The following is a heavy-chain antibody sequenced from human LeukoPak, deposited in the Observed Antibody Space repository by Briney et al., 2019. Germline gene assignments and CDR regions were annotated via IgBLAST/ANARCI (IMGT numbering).Heavy chain of an antibody. CDR2: IFYSGST. D-gene: IGHD1-1*01. CDR3: VKHGPGGRGYLDV. CDR1: GGSISSHY. V-gene: IGHV4-59*11. Sequence: PSETLSLTCTVSGGSISSHYWSWVRLSPAKGLEGIGYIFYSGSTDYSPSLTSRVTISIDTSKRYLSLNLSSVTAADTAVYYCVKHGPGGRGYLDVWGVGTTVTVSS. J-gene: IGHJ6*03.